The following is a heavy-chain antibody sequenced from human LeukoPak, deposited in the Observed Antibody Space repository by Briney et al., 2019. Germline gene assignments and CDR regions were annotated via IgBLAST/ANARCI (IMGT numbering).Heavy chain of an antibody. CDR1: GGSISSSSYY. Sequence: SETLSLTCTVSGGSISSSSYYWGWLRQPPGTGLEWIGTIYYAGDTYYNPSLKIRVTMSVDTSKNQLFLKLTSVTAADAAVYYCARRTGLFAPAGSDWGQGTLVIVSS. J-gene: IGHJ4*02. V-gene: IGHV4-39*01. D-gene: IGHD6-13*01. CDR2: IYYAGDT. CDR3: ARRTGLFAPAGSD.